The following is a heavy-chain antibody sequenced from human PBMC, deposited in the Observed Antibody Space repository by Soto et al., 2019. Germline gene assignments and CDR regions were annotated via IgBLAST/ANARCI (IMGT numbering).Heavy chain of an antibody. V-gene: IGHV3-43*01. CDR2: ISWDGGST. D-gene: IGHD1-26*01. J-gene: IGHJ4*02. CDR3: AKSVGATTDNGYYFDY. Sequence: GGSLRLSCAASGFTFDDYTMHWVRQAPGKGLEWVSLISWDGGSTYYADSVKGRFTISRDNSKNSLYLQMNSLRTEDTALYYCAKSVGATTDNGYYFDYWGQGTLVTVSS. CDR1: GFTFDDYT.